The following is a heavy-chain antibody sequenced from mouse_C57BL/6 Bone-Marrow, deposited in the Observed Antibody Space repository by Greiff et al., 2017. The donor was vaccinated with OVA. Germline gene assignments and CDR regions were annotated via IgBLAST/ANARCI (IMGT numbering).Heavy chain of an antibody. J-gene: IGHJ3*01. D-gene: IGHD1-1*01. CDR1: GYTFTSYW. V-gene: IGHV1-5*01. CDR2: IYPGNSDT. CDR3: TLLRVGFAY. Sequence: VQLKQSGTVLARPGASVKMSCKTSGYTFTSYWMHWGNQRPGQGLEWRGAIYPGNSDTSYNQKLKGKAKLTAVTSASTAYMELSSLTNADSAVSYCTLLRVGFAYWGQGTLVTVSA.